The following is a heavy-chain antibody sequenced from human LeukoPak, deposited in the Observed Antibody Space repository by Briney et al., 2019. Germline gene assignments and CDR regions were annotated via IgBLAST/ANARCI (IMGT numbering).Heavy chain of an antibody. Sequence: GGSLTLSCSLSGFTFSTSWMTWVRQAPGKGLEWVANIKPDGTYKQYLESVKGRFTISRDNAKYSLFLQMNSQRAEDSADYYCARSHSFAFDSWGEGTLVTVSS. CDR3: ARSHSFAFDS. J-gene: IGHJ4*02. CDR1: GFTFSTSW. CDR2: IKPDGTYK. D-gene: IGHD2-21*01. V-gene: IGHV3-7*04.